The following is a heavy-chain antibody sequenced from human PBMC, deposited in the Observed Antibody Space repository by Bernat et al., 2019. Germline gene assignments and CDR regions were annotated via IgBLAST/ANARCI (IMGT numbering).Heavy chain of an antibody. D-gene: IGHD3-10*01. J-gene: IGHJ5*02. Sequence: QVQLVQSGAEVKKPGSSVKVSCKASGGTFSSYAISWVRQAPGQGLEWMGGIIPIFGTANYAQKFQGRVTITADKSTSTAYMELSSLRSEDTAVYYCARDSGYYGSGSYFALHNWFDPWGQGTLVTVSS. CDR1: GGTFSSYA. V-gene: IGHV1-69*06. CDR2: IIPIFGTA. CDR3: ARDSGYYGSGSYFALHNWFDP.